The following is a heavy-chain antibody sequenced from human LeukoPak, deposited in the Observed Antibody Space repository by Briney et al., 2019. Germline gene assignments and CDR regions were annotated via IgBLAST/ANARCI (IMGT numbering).Heavy chain of an antibody. D-gene: IGHD6-13*01. V-gene: IGHV3-66*02. Sequence: GGCLRLSCAASVFTVSSNYMSWVRQAPGRGVEWVSVIYSGGSTYYADSVKGRFTIPRDNSKNTLYLQMNSLRAEDTAVYYCASELIAAAGTDAFDIWGQGKMVTVSS. CDR2: IYSGGST. J-gene: IGHJ3*02. CDR1: VFTVSSNY. CDR3: ASELIAAAGTDAFDI.